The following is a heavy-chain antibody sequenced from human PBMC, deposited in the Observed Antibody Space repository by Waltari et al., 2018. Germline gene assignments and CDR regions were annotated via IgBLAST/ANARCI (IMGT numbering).Heavy chain of an antibody. CDR2: IKQDGSEK. Sequence: EVQLVESGGGLVQPGGSLRLSCAASGFTFSSYWMSWVSLAPGKGLVWVANIKQDGSEKYYVDSVKGRFTISRDNAKNSLYLQMNSRRAEDTAVYYCARVGADSSGYYYSPTLDYWGQGTLVTVSS. CDR3: ARVGADSSGYYYSPTLDY. V-gene: IGHV3-7*03. J-gene: IGHJ4*02. D-gene: IGHD3-22*01. CDR1: GFTFSSYW.